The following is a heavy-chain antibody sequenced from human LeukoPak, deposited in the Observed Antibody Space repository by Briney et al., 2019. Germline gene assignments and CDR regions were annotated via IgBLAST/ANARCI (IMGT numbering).Heavy chain of an antibody. D-gene: IGHD1-26*01. J-gene: IGHJ6*02. CDR2: IYSGGST. CDR3: ARVLHYYYYGMDV. Sequence: SGGSLRLSCAASGFTVSSNYMSWVRQAPGKGLEWVSVIYSGGSTYYADSVKGRFTISRDNSKNTLYLQMNSLRAEDTAVYYCARVLHYYYYGMDVWGQGTPVTVSS. V-gene: IGHV3-53*01. CDR1: GFTVSSNY.